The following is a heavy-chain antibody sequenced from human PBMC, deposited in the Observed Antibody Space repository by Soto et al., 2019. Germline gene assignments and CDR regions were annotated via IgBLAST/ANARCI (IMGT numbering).Heavy chain of an antibody. V-gene: IGHV4-34*01. CDR2: INHSGST. J-gene: IGHJ4*02. D-gene: IGHD3-22*01. CDR3: GRGGDTYYYDSSGPQDY. CDR1: GGSFSGYY. Sequence: SETLSLTCAVYGGSFSGYYWSWIRQPPGKGLEWIGEINHSGSTNYNPSLKSRVTISVDTSKNQFSLKLSSVTAADTAVYYCGRGGDTYYYDSSGPQDYWGQGTLVTVSS.